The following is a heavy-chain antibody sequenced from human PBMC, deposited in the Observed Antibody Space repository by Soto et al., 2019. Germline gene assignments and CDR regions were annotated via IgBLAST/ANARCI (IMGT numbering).Heavy chain of an antibody. V-gene: IGHV3-23*01. CDR3: AKDFYSTSYTTSSFSAFDF. CDR1: GFSFSTNA. D-gene: IGHD6-6*01. J-gene: IGHJ3*01. CDR2: ISASGGNT. Sequence: EVQLLESGGGLVQPGGSLRLSCAASGFSFSTNAMSWVRQAPGKGLEWVSGISASGGNTYYADSVKGLFTIYRDNSKNTVYLRMNTLSDGATAVYYCAKDFYSTSYTTSSFSAFDFWGQGPVVTVSS.